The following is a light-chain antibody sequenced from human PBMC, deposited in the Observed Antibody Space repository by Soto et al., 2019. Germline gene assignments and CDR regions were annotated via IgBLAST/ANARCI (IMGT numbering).Light chain of an antibody. Sequence: SYELTQPSSESVSPGQRARISCSGDVLAKKYARWFQQKPGQAPVLVIYKDSERPSGIPERFSGFSSGTTVTLTISGAQVEDEADYYCYSAADNLGVFGGGTKLTVL. CDR3: YSAADNLGV. CDR1: VLAKKY. V-gene: IGLV3-27*01. CDR2: KDS. J-gene: IGLJ3*02.